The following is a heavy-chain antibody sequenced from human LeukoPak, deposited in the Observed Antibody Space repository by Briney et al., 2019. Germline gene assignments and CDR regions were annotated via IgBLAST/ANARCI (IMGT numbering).Heavy chain of an antibody. J-gene: IGHJ4*02. CDR3: AKGPSISAVGYFDY. CDR2: MSGSGNIT. D-gene: IGHD6-13*01. CDR1: GFTFSSYA. Sequence: GGSLRLSCAASGFTFSSYAMSWVRQAPGKGLEWVSIMSGSGNITYYADSVKGRFTISRDNSKNTLYLQMNSLRAKDTAVYYCAKGPSISAVGYFDYWGQGTLVTVSS. V-gene: IGHV3-23*01.